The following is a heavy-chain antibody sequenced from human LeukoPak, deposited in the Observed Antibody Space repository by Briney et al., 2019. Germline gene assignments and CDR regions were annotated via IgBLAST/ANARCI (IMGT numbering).Heavy chain of an antibody. D-gene: IGHD3-16*01. J-gene: IGHJ4*02. Sequence: SQTLSLTCAISGDSVSSNSAAWNWIRQSPSRGLEWLGRTYYRSKWFNHYAVSVNSRIVIKPDTSKNQVSLQVTSVTPEDTAVYHCARLYYDSETYYFDFWGQGTLVTVSS. CDR3: ARLYYDSETYYFDF. V-gene: IGHV6-1*01. CDR1: GDSVSSNSAA. CDR2: TYYRSKWFN.